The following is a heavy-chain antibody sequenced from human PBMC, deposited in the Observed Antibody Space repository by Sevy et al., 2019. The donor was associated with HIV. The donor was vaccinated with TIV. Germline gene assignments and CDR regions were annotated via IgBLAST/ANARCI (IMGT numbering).Heavy chain of an antibody. Sequence: GGSLRLSCAASGFTFSSHWMFWVRQAPGKGLVWVSHINSHGTITNYADSVKGRFTISRDNAKNTVYLQINSLRAEDTAVYYWARGQVLRFLEWPTYGMDVWGQGTTVTVSS. J-gene: IGHJ6*02. CDR3: ARGQVLRFLEWPTYGMDV. V-gene: IGHV3-74*01. D-gene: IGHD3-3*01. CDR2: INSHGTIT. CDR1: GFTFSSHW.